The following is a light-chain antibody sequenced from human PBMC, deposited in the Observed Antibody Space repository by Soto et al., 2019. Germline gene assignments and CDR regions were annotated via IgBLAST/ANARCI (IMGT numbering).Light chain of an antibody. CDR3: QQYNNWPPLT. CDR1: QSVSSN. CDR2: GAS. Sequence: EIGMTQSRATLSVSPGERATRACRASQSVSSNLAWYQQKPGQAPRLLIYGASTRATGIPARFSGSGSGTEFTLTISSLQSEDFAVYYCQQYNNWPPLTFGGGTKVEIK. V-gene: IGKV3-15*01. J-gene: IGKJ4*01.